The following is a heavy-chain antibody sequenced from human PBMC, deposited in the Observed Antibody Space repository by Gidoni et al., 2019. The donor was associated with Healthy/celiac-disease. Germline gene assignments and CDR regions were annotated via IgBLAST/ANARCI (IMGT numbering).Heavy chain of an antibody. CDR1: GGNFSSYA. CDR3: ARDRGDIVVVPAADNWFDP. D-gene: IGHD2-2*01. V-gene: IGHV1-69*01. CDR2: IIPIFGTA. J-gene: IGHJ5*02. Sequence: QVQLVQSGAEVKKPGSSVKVSCKASGGNFSSYAISWVRQAPGQGLEWMGGIIPIFGTANYAQKFQGRVTITADESTSTAYMELSSLRSEDTAVYYCARDRGDIVVVPAADNWFDPWGQGTLVTVSS.